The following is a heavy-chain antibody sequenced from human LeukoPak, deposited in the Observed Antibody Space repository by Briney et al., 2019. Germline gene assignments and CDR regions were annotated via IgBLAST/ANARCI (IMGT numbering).Heavy chain of an antibody. CDR3: ARPSGTWGAFDI. V-gene: IGHV3-33*01. D-gene: IGHD2-15*01. CDR1: GFTFSIYG. CDR2: IWFDGTKK. J-gene: IGHJ3*02. Sequence: GGSLRLSCAASGFTFSIYGMHWVRQAPGKGLEWVALIWFDGTKKYYADSVKGRFTISRDNSKNTLYLQMNSLGAEDTAVYYCARPSGTWGAFDIWGHGTVVTVSS.